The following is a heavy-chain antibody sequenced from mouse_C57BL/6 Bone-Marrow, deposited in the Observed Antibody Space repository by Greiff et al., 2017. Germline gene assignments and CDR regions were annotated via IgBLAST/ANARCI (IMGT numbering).Heavy chain of an antibody. Sequence: QVQLQQPGAELVRPGSSVKLSCKASGYTFTSYWMHWVKQRPIQGLEWIGNIDPSDSETHYNLKFKDKATLTVDKSSSTAYMQLSSLTSEDSAVYYCARPTTGWYFDVWGTGTTVTVSS. V-gene: IGHV1-52*01. D-gene: IGHD2-12*01. CDR3: ARPTTGWYFDV. J-gene: IGHJ1*03. CDR1: GYTFTSYW. CDR2: IDPSDSET.